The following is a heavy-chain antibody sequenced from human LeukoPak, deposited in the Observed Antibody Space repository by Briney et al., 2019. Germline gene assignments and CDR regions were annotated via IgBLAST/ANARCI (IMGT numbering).Heavy chain of an antibody. CDR1: GFTVSSNY. D-gene: IGHD2-2*01. V-gene: IGHV3-53*01. CDR2: IYSGGST. Sequence: GGSLRLSCAASGFTVSSNYMSWVRQAPGKGLEWVSVIYSGGSTYYADSVKGRFTISRDNSKNTLYLQMNSLRAEDTAVYYCARRPAAKYYFYGMDVWGQGTMVTVSS. CDR3: ARRPAAKYYFYGMDV. J-gene: IGHJ6*02.